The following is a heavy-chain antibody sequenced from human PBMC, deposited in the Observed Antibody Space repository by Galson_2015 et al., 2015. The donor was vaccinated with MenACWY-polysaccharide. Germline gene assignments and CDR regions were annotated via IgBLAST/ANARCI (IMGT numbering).Heavy chain of an antibody. D-gene: IGHD2-15*01. CDR3: ARVDCSVDHCYFSY. Sequence: SVKVSCKASGGSLSSYSIGWVRQAPGQGLEWMGRIIPFATMENYAQKFQGRVTISADTSINTVYMQLTSLTSDDTAVYFCARVDCSVDHCYFSYWGHGTLVTVSS. V-gene: IGHV1-69*02. J-gene: IGHJ4*01. CDR2: IIPFATME. CDR1: GGSLSSYS.